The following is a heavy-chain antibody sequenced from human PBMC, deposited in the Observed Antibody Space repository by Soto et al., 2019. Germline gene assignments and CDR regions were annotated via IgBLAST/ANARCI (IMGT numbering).Heavy chain of an antibody. CDR3: AQLSPAGFFDY. V-gene: IGHV3-23*01. J-gene: IGHJ4*02. CDR1: GFTFTSYA. CDR2: ISGSGSKI. Sequence: SLRLSCAASGFTFTSYAMSWVRQAPGKGLEWVSTISGSGSKIHHADSVKGRFTISRDNSKNTNYLQMNSLRADDTAVYYCAQLSPAGFFDYWGQGTLVTVSS. D-gene: IGHD3-10*01.